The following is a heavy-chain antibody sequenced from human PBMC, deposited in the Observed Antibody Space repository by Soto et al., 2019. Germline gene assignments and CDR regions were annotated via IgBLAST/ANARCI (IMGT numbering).Heavy chain of an antibody. J-gene: IGHJ3*02. CDR2: LTKTGRST. CDR3: TKVADVKRFAFES. D-gene: IGHD3-16*01. V-gene: IGHV3-23*01. CDR1: GFRIREDG. Sequence: GRSLRLSCATCGFRIREDGINWVLRGPEKGMEWVSGLTKTGRSTFLADSVRGRFTISRDTLNNIVYLQMNSLRADDTAIYYCTKVADVKRFAFESRGQGTMVT.